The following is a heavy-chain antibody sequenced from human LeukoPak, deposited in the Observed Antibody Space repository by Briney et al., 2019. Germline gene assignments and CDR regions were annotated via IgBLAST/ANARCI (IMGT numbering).Heavy chain of an antibody. CDR2: ISYDGNNE. CDR1: GFTFSSYG. Sequence: GGSLRLSCAASGFTFSSYGIHWVRQAPGKGLEWVAVISYDGNNEYYADSVKGRFTISRDNAKNSLYLQMNSLRAEDTAVYYCARDSQGEPTLRYFDWQTEYYFDYWGQGTLVTVSS. J-gene: IGHJ4*02. D-gene: IGHD3-9*01. V-gene: IGHV3-30*03. CDR3: ARDSQGEPTLRYFDWQTEYYFDY.